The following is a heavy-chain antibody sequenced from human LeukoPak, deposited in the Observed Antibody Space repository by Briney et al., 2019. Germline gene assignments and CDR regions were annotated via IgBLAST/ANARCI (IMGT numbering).Heavy chain of an antibody. CDR3: ARDTYGGFDS. Sequence: GGSLRLSSAASGFTFSKYWMGWVRQAPGKGLKWVASINQDGTEKYYVDSVKGRFTISRDNAENSLYLQISSLGAEDTAVYYCARDTYGGFDSWGQGTLVTVSS. D-gene: IGHD4-23*01. CDR1: GFTFSKYW. CDR2: INQDGTEK. J-gene: IGHJ4*02. V-gene: IGHV3-7*01.